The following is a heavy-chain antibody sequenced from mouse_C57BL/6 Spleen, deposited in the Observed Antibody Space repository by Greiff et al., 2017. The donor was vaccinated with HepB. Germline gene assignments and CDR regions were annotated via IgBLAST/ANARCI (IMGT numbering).Heavy chain of an antibody. CDR2: INPGSGGT. Sequence: VKLVESGAELVRPGTSVKVSCKASGYAFTNYLIEWVKQRPGQGLEWIGVINPGSGGTNYNEKFKGKATLTADKSSSTAYMQLSSLTSEDSAVYFCARSRAIYDGYSPAMDYWGQGTSVTVSS. CDR1: GYAFTNYL. CDR3: ARSRAIYDGYSPAMDY. V-gene: IGHV1-54*01. J-gene: IGHJ4*01. D-gene: IGHD2-3*01.